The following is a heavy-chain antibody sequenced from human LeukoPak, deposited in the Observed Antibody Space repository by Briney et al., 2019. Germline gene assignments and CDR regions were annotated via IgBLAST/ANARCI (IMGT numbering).Heavy chain of an antibody. V-gene: IGHV4-38-2*01. CDR2: IYHSGST. Sequence: PSETLSLTCAVSDYSISSGYYWGWIRQPPGKGLEWIGTIYHSGSTYYNPSHKSRVTISVGTSKNQFSLKLTSVTAADTAVYYCARVRGYCSSTICYRYYFDYWGQGTLVTVSS. D-gene: IGHD2-2*01. CDR3: ARVRGYCSSTICYRYYFDY. J-gene: IGHJ4*02. CDR1: DYSISSGYY.